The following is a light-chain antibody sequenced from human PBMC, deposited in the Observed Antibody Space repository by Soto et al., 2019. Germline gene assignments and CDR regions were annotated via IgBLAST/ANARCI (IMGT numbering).Light chain of an antibody. CDR1: QSITNW. CDR2: KAS. V-gene: IGKV1-5*03. Sequence: DIQMTQSPSTLSGSVGDRVIITVRVSQSITNWLAWYQQKPGKAPKVLIYKASTLKSGVPSRFSGSGSGTEFTLTISSLQPDDFATYYCQHYNSSSEAFGQGTKVDIK. CDR3: QHYNSSSEA. J-gene: IGKJ1*01.